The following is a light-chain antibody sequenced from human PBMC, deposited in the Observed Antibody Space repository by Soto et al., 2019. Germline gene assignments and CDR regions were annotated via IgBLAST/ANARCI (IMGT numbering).Light chain of an antibody. Sequence: DIPMTQSPSSLSASVGDRVTITCRATQSISNYLNWYQQKQGKAPKLLIYAAFSLQRGAPSRFSGSGSGTDFTLTISSLQLEDFATYYCQQSYSSPYTFGQGTKLEIK. V-gene: IGKV1-39*01. J-gene: IGKJ2*01. CDR1: QSISNY. CDR2: AAF. CDR3: QQSYSSPYT.